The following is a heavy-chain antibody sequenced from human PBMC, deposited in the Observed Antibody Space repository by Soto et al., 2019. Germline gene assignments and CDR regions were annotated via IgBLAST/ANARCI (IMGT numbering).Heavy chain of an antibody. CDR1: DGSIRSYY. V-gene: IGHV4-59*01. J-gene: IGHJ5*02. CDR2: IYQSGTT. D-gene: IGHD3-3*01. Sequence: SETLSLTCTVSDGSIRSYYWSWIRQPPGKGLEWIGYIYQSGTTTYNPSLKSRVTMSIDTSKNQVSLKLSSLTAADTAVYYCAREDTRWFDPWGQGTLVTVSS. CDR3: AREDTRWFDP.